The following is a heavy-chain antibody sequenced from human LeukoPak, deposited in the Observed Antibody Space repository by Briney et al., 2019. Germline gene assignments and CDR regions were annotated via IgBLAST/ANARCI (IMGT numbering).Heavy chain of an antibody. V-gene: IGHV1-46*01. D-gene: IGHD2-15*01. Sequence: GASVKVSCKASGYTFTSFYMDWVRQAPGQGLGWMGIINPSDGSTSYAQRFQGRVTMTRDTSTRTVYMELRSLRSEDTALYYCARTKKDRSSSSCYLFDYWGQGTLVTVSS. CDR3: ARTKKDRSSSSCYLFDY. CDR1: GYTFTSFY. CDR2: INPSDGST. J-gene: IGHJ4*02.